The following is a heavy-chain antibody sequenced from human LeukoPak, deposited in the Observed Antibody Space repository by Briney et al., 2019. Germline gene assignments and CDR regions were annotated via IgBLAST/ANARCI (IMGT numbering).Heavy chain of an antibody. CDR2: IYYSGST. CDR3: ARGGYTYGFDAFDF. Sequence: SETLSLTCTVSGGSIRSYFWSWIRQPPGKGLEWIGYIYYSGSTNYNPSLKSRVSFSVDTSKNQFSLQLTSVTAADTAVYYCARGGYTYGFDAFDFWGQGTMVTVSS. J-gene: IGHJ3*01. D-gene: IGHD5-18*01. V-gene: IGHV4-59*01. CDR1: GGSIRSYF.